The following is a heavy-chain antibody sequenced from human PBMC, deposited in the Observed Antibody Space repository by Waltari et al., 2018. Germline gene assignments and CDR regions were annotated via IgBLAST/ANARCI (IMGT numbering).Heavy chain of an antibody. V-gene: IGHV3-74*01. D-gene: IGHD6-13*01. CDR2: INTDGSST. CDR1: GFTFSSYW. CDR3: ARGLPAGTGDY. J-gene: IGHJ4*02. Sequence: EVQLVESGGGLVQPGGSLRLSCAASGFTFSSYWMHWFSQAPGKGLVWVSRINTDGSSTSYADSVKGRFTISRDNAKNTLYLQMNSLRAEDTAVYYCARGLPAGTGDYWGQGTLVTVSS.